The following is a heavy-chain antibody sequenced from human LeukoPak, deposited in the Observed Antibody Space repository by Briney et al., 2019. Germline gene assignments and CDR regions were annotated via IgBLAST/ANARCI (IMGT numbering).Heavy chain of an antibody. CDR3: ARLSYYYDSSGFYPDY. V-gene: IGHV1-69*13. D-gene: IGHD3-22*01. Sequence: SVKVSCKASGGIFSSYAISWVRQAPGQGLEWMGGIIPIFGTANYAQKFQGRVTITADESTSTAYMELSSLRSEDTAVYYCARLSYYYDSSGFYPDYWGQGTLVTVSS. CDR2: IIPIFGTA. J-gene: IGHJ4*02. CDR1: GGIFSSYA.